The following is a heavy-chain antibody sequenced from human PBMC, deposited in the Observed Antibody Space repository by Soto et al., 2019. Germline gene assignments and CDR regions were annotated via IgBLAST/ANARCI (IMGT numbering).Heavy chain of an antibody. J-gene: IGHJ5*02. CDR2: TYYSGST. Sequence: PSETLSLTCTVSGGSISSSSYYWGWIRQPPGKGLEWIGSTYYSGSTYYNPSLKSRVTISVDTSKNQFSLKLSSVTAADTAVYYCARSRGTTVTTWSGFDPWGQGTLVTVSS. CDR1: GGSISSSSYY. V-gene: IGHV4-39*01. CDR3: ARSRGTTVTTWSGFDP. D-gene: IGHD4-17*01.